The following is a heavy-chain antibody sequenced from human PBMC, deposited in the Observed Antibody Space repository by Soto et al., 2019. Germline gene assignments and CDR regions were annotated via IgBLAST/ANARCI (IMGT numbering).Heavy chain of an antibody. CDR2: INPSGGST. CDR3: ARDDRVVIPPRPFVY. J-gene: IGHJ4*02. CDR1: GYTFTSYY. V-gene: IGHV1-46*01. Sequence: ASVKVSCKASGYTFTSYYMHWVRQAPGQGLEWMGIINPSGGSTSYAQKFQGRVTMTRDTSTSTVYMELSSLRSEDTAVYYCARDDRVVIPPRPFVYWGQGTLVTVSS. D-gene: IGHD3-3*01.